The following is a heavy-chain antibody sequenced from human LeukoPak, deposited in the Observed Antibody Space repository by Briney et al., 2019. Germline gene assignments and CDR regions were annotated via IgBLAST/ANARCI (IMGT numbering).Heavy chain of an antibody. CDR2: TYYRSNWYN. Sequence: SQTLSLTCAISGDSVSSNSAGWNWIRQSPSRGLEWLGRTYYRSNWYNDYAESVKGRITINPDTSKNQFTLQLNSVTPEDTAVYYCAREIAVAGPFDYWGQGTLVTVSS. CDR3: AREIAVAGPFDY. CDR1: GDSVSSNSAG. J-gene: IGHJ4*02. V-gene: IGHV6-1*01. D-gene: IGHD6-19*01.